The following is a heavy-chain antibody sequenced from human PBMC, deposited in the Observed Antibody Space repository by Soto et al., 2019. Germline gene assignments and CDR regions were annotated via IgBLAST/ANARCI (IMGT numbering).Heavy chain of an antibody. J-gene: IGHJ4*02. CDR2: ISYDGSNK. D-gene: IGHD2-21*02. V-gene: IGHV3-30-3*01. CDR3: ARESPRTWWRPCDY. Sequence: QVQLVESGGGVVQPGRSLRLSCAASGFTFSSYAMHWVRQAPGKGLEWVAVISYDGSNKYYADSVKGRFTISRDNSKNTLYLQMNSLRAEDTAVYYCARESPRTWWRPCDYWGQGTLVTVSS. CDR1: GFTFSSYA.